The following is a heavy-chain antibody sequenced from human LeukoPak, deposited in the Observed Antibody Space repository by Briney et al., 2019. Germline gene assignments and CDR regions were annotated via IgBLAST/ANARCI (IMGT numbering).Heavy chain of an antibody. J-gene: IGHJ5*02. CDR3: ARGADTMIVVVTDNWFDP. CDR2: INHSGST. V-gene: IGHV4-34*01. CDR1: GGSFSGYY. Sequence: SETLSLTCAVYGGSFSGYYWSWIRQPPGKGLEWIGEINHSGSTNYSPSLKSRVTISVDTSKNQFSLKLSSVTAADTAVYYCARGADTMIVVVTDNWFDPWGQGTLVTVSS. D-gene: IGHD3-22*01.